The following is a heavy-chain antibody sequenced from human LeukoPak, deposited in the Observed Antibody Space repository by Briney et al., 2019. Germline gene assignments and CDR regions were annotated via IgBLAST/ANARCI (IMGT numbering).Heavy chain of an antibody. CDR1: GFTFDDYA. CDR3: AKESYGDYGYGMDV. V-gene: IGHV3-9*01. J-gene: IGHJ6*02. CDR2: ISWNSGSI. D-gene: IGHD4-17*01. Sequence: PGRSLRLSCAASGFTFDDYAMHWVRQAPGKGLEWVSGISWNSGSIGYADSVKGRFTISRDNAKNSLYLQMNSLIAEDTALYYCAKESYGDYGYGMDVWGQGTTVTVSS.